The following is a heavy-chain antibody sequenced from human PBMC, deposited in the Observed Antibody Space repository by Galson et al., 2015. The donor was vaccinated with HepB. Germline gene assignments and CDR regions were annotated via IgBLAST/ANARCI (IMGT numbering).Heavy chain of an antibody. CDR2: ISGSGGST. CDR1: RFTFDNYA. J-gene: IGHJ6*03. CDR3: ARDGSRDCSGPTCYFYYYHYMDV. D-gene: IGHD2-15*01. Sequence: SLRLSCAASRFTFDNYAMSWVRQAPGKGLEWVAGISGSGGSTYSADSVKGRFTISRDNSKNMLSLEMNSLRADDAAVYYCARDGSRDCSGPTCYFYYYHYMDVWGKGTTVTVSS. V-gene: IGHV3-23*01.